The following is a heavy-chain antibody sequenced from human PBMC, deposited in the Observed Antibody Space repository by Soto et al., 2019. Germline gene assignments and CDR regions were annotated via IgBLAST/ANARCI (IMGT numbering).Heavy chain of an antibody. CDR3: ARGRDTSMEDFDY. J-gene: IGHJ4*01. V-gene: IGHV3-11*06. D-gene: IGHD5-18*01. CDR1: GFTLSDYY. CDR2: LSSSATYT. Sequence: GGSLRLSCAASGFTLSDYYMYWIRQAPGKGLEWVSYLSSSATYTNYADSVKGRFTISRDNAKNSLYLQMNSVRAEDTGVYYCARGRDTSMEDFDYWGQGNLVTV.